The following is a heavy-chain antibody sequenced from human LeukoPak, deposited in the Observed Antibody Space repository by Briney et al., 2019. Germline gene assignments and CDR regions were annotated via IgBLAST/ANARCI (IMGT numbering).Heavy chain of an antibody. D-gene: IGHD3-10*01. V-gene: IGHV3-74*03. Sequence: PGGSLRLSCAASAFSINNFWMHWVRQGPGKGLEWVSRINKDATITTYADSVKGRFTVSRDNVKNMVYLDMNGLRGDDTAAYYCARSGIGRAFDIWGQGATVTVSS. CDR1: AFSINNFW. J-gene: IGHJ3*02. CDR3: ARSGIGRAFDI. CDR2: INKDATIT.